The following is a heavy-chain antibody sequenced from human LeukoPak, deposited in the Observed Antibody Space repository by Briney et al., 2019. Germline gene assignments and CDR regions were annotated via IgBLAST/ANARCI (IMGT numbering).Heavy chain of an antibody. D-gene: IGHD6-6*01. CDR3: ARQQLVGPTYYYYMDV. CDR1: GGSISSYY. V-gene: IGHV4-4*09. CDR2: IYTSGST. Sequence: SETLSLTCTVSGGSISSYYWSWIRQPPGKGLEWIGYIYTSGSTNYNPSLKSRATISVDTSKNQFSLKLSSVTAADTAVYYCARQQLVGPTYYYYMDVWGKGTTVTVSS. J-gene: IGHJ6*03.